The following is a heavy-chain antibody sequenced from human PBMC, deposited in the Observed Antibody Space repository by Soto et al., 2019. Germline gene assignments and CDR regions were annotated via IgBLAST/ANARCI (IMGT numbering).Heavy chain of an antibody. CDR2: IYHSGST. CDR1: GGSISRSNW. CDR3: ARSITFDWLFFDN. J-gene: IGHJ4*02. D-gene: IGHD3-9*01. Sequence: SETLSLTCAVSGGSISRSNWWSWVRQPPGKGLEWIGGIYHSGSTNYHPSLKSRVTISVDKSKNQFSLKLTSLTAADTAVYYCARSITFDWLFFDNWGQGTLVTVSS. V-gene: IGHV4-4*02.